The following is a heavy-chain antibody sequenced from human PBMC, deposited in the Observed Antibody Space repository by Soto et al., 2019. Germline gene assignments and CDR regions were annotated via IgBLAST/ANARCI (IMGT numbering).Heavy chain of an antibody. J-gene: IGHJ4*02. D-gene: IGHD3-10*01. CDR3: AMSYGSGSRAFIY. V-gene: IGHV1-69*02. Sequence: QVHLVQSGVEVKKPGSSVKVSCKASGDTFSSYTINWVRQAPGLGLEWMGRVIPMLSMSNYALKFQGIVTMTAERSTNTAYMDRSNVRCKNTATYYCAMSYGSGSRAFIYRGQGALVTVSS. CDR1: GDTFSSYT. CDR2: VIPMLSMS.